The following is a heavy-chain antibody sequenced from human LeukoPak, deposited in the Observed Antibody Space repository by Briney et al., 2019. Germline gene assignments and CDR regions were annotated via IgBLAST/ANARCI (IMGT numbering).Heavy chain of an antibody. D-gene: IGHD3-22*01. CDR1: GFTFSDYY. V-gene: IGHV3-11*04. Sequence: PGGSLRLPCAASGFTFSDYYMSWIRQAPGKGLEWVSYISSSGSTIYYADSVKGRFTISRDNAKNSLYLQMNSLRAEDTAVYYCARVGRYYYDSSGFYYVGYWGQGTLVTVSS. J-gene: IGHJ4*02. CDR3: ARVGRYYYDSSGFYYVGY. CDR2: ISSSGSTI.